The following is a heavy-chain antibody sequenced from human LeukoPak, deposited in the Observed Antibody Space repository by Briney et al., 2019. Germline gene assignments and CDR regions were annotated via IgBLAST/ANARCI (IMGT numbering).Heavy chain of an antibody. V-gene: IGHV1-2*02. CDR2: INPNSGGT. CDR1: GYTFTGYY. J-gene: IGHJ6*02. D-gene: IGHD4-11*01. Sequence: ASVKVSCKASGYTFTGYYMHWVRQAPGQGLEWMGWINPNSGGTNYAQKFQGRVTMTRDTSISTAYMELSRLRSDDTAVYYCARVGGSTDYKSRYYYYGMDVWGQGTTVTVSS. CDR3: ARVGGSTDYKSRYYYYGMDV.